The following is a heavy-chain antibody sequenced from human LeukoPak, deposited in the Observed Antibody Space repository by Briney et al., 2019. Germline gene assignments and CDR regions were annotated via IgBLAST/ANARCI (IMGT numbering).Heavy chain of an antibody. CDR3: ARAVDKGTGYYMDF. D-gene: IGHD3-22*01. J-gene: IGHJ4*02. Sequence: PGGSLRLSCAASGFTFSSYWMSWVRQAPGKGLEWVANIKQDGSEKYYVDSVKGRFTISRDNAKNSLYLQMNSLRAEDTAVYYCARAVDKGTGYYMDFWGRGTLVTVSS. CDR2: IKQDGSEK. CDR1: GFTFSSYW. V-gene: IGHV3-7*01.